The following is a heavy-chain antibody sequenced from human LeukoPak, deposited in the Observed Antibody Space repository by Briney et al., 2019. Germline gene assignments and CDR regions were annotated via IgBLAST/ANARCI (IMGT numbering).Heavy chain of an antibody. V-gene: IGHV4-59*01. D-gene: IGHD1-26*01. Sequence: SETLSLTCIVSGGSISSYYWSWIRQPPGKGLEWIGYIYYSGSTNYNPSLKSRVTISVDTSKNQFSLKLSSVTAADTAVYYCARLDSGTYKATFDIWGQGTMVTVSS. J-gene: IGHJ3*02. CDR1: GGSISSYY. CDR2: IYYSGST. CDR3: ARLDSGTYKATFDI.